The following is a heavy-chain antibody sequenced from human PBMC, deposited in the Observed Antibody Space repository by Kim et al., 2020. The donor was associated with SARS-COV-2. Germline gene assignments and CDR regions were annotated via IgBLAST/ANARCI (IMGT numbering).Heavy chain of an antibody. V-gene: IGHV1-8*01. CDR3: ARMYYGSGSLYYYYYYGMDV. CDR2: MNPNSGNT. D-gene: IGHD3-10*01. Sequence: ASVKVSCKASGYTFTSYDINWVRQATGQGLEWMGWMNPNSGNTGYAQKFQGRVTMTRNTSISTAYMELSSLRSEDTAVYYCARMYYGSGSLYYYYYYGMDVWGQGTTVTVSS. J-gene: IGHJ6*02. CDR1: GYTFTSYD.